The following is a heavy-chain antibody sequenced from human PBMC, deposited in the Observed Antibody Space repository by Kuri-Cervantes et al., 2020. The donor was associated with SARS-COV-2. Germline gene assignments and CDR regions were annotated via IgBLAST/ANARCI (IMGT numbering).Heavy chain of an antibody. J-gene: IGHJ6*03. CDR1: GSTFSSYA. CDR3: ARDREGDYYYYYMDV. Sequence: GESLKISCAASGSTFSSYAMNWVRQAPGKGLEWVSSISSSSSYIYYADSVKGRFTISRDNAKNSLYLQMNSLRAEDTAVYYCARDREGDYYYYYMDVWGKGTTVTVSS. CDR2: ISSSSSYI. D-gene: IGHD5-24*01. V-gene: IGHV3-21*01.